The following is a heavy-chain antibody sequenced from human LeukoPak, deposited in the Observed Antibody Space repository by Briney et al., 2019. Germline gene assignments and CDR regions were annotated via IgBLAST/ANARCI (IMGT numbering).Heavy chain of an antibody. CDR2: ISTDGSYK. CDR1: GFTFSSFP. D-gene: IGHD3-16*01. J-gene: IGHJ2*01. CDR3: ARSLIPGRWYFDL. V-gene: IGHV3-30*04. Sequence: GGSLRLSCAVSGFTFSSFPFHWVRQAPGKGREWVAAISTDGSYKYHGASVKGRFTISRDNPMNTLYLQMNGLRPDDTAVYYCARSLIPGRWYFDLWGRGTLVTVSS.